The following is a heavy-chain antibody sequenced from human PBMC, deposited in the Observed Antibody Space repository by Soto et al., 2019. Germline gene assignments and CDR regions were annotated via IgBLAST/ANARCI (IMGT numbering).Heavy chain of an antibody. J-gene: IGHJ5*02. CDR1: GGSISSGGYY. Sequence: SETLSLTCTVSGGSISSGGYYWSWIRQPPGKGLEWIGYIYYSGSTYYNPSLKSRVTISVHTSKNQFSLKLSSVTAADTAVYYCARHEWQRSWFGPWGQGTLVTVSS. V-gene: IGHV4-30-4*01. D-gene: IGHD5-12*01. CDR3: ARHEWQRSWFGP. CDR2: IYYSGST.